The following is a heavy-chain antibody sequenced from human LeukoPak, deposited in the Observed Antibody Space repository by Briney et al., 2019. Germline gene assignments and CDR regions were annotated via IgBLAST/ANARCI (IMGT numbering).Heavy chain of an antibody. CDR1: GYTLTSYG. CDR3: ARVPYYYDSSGYYSFDY. D-gene: IGHD3-22*01. V-gene: IGHV1-18*01. Sequence: ASAKVSCKASGYTLTSYGISWVRQAPGQGREWMGWISAYNGNTNYAQKLQGRVTMTTDTSTSTAYMELRSLRSDDTAVYYCARVPYYYDSSGYYSFDYWGQGTLVTVSS. J-gene: IGHJ4*02. CDR2: ISAYNGNT.